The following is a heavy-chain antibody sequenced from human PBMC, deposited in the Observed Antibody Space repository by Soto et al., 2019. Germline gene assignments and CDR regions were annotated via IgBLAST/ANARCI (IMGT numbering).Heavy chain of an antibody. V-gene: IGHV3-74*03. CDR2: IHSDGSAT. CDR3: ARGGSGNFDS. Sequence: EVQLVESGGGLVQPGGSLRLSCAASGFTFSGYWMHWVRQAPGKGLVWVSRIHSDGSATTYADSVKGRFTISRDNTKNTVYLQMNSLGDEDTAVYFCARGGSGNFDSWGRGTLVAVSS. CDR1: GFTFSGYW. J-gene: IGHJ4*02. D-gene: IGHD6-25*01.